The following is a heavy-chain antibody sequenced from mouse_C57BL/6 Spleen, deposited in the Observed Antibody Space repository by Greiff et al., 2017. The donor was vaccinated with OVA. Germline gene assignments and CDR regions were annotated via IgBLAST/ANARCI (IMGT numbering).Heavy chain of an antibody. CDR3: ARTAQATFYCDY. D-gene: IGHD3-2*02. J-gene: IGHJ2*01. Sequence: QVQLQQPGAELVMPGASVKLSCKASGYTFTSYWMHWVKQRPGQGLEWIGEIDPSDSYTNYNQKFKGKSTLTVDKSSSTAYMQLSSLTSEDSAVYYCARTAQATFYCDYWGQGTTLTVSS. CDR1: GYTFTSYW. CDR2: IDPSDSYT. V-gene: IGHV1-69*01.